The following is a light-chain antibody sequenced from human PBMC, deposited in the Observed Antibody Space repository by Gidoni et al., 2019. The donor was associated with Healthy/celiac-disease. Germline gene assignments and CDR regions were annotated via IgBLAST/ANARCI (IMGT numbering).Light chain of an antibody. J-gene: IGKJ2*01. CDR1: QSISSW. V-gene: IGKV1-5*03. Sequence: DIQMTQSPSTLSASVGDRVTITCRASQSISSWLAWYQQKPGKAPKLLIYKASSLESGVPSRFIGSGSGTEFTLNISSLQPDDFATYYCQQYNSYPYTFGQGTKLEIK. CDR2: KAS. CDR3: QQYNSYPYT.